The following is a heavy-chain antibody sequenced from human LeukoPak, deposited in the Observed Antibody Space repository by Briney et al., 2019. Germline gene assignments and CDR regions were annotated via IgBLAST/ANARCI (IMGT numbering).Heavy chain of an antibody. CDR2: ISSSGSTI. CDR1: GFTFSSYE. CDR3: AREPRESCAAFDI. V-gene: IGHV3-48*03. J-gene: IGHJ3*02. Sequence: GGSLRLSCAASGFTFSSYEMNWVRQAPGKGLEWVSYISSSGSTIYYADSVKGRFTISRDNAKNSLYLQMNSLRDEDTAVYYCAREPRESCAAFDIWGQGAMVTVSS.